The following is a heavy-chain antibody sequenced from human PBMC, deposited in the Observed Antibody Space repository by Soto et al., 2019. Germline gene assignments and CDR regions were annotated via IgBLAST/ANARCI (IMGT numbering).Heavy chain of an antibody. CDR3: TKGYGASHSPSDY. CDR2: ISGSGDRA. D-gene: IGHD5-12*01. J-gene: IGHJ4*02. V-gene: IGHV3-23*01. CDR1: GFTFRSYA. Sequence: GWSLRLSCAASGFTFRSYAMNWVRQAPGKGPEWVSVISGSGDRAYHANSVKGRFTISRDNSKNTLYLQVNSLRAEDTAVYYCTKGYGASHSPSDYWGQGTQVTASS.